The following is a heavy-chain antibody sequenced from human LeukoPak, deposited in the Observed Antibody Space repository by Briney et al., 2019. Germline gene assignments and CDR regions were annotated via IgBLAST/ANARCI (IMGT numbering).Heavy chain of an antibody. CDR1: GGSFSGYY. CDR2: INHSGST. D-gene: IGHD6-13*01. V-gene: IGHV4-34*09. Sequence: PSETLSLTCAVYGGSFSGYYWSWIRQPPGKGLEWIGEINHSGSTNYNPSLKSRVTISVDTSKNQFSLKLSSVTAADTAVYYCARGNPLYSSSWYDWFDPWGQGTLVTVSS. J-gene: IGHJ5*02. CDR3: ARGNPLYSSSWYDWFDP.